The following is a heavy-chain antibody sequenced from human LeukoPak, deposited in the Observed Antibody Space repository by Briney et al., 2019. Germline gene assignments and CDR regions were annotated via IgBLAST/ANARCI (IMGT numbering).Heavy chain of an antibody. CDR3: ARGRNYYAYMDV. J-gene: IGHJ6*03. Sequence: SETLSLTCTVSDDSITIYYWSWIRQPAGKGLEWIGRIYTSGSTDYNPSLKSRVTISVDTSKNQFSLKLSSVTAADTAVYYCARGRNYYAYMDVWGKGTTVTISS. D-gene: IGHD3-10*01. V-gene: IGHV4-4*07. CDR1: DDSITIYY. CDR2: IYTSGST.